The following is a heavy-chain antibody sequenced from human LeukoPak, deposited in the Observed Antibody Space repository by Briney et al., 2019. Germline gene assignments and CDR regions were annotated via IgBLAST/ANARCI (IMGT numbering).Heavy chain of an antibody. CDR2: TSANNGHT. CDR1: GYTFTSYG. J-gene: IGHJ5*02. D-gene: IGHD2-2*01. Sequence: GASVKVSCKASGYTFTSYGISWVRQAPGQGLEWVGWTSANNGHTNYVQRFQGRVTMTTDTSTNTAYMEVRSLRSDDTAVYYCARDLGYCGTTSCNRNWFDPWGQGTLVTVPS. V-gene: IGHV1-18*01. CDR3: ARDLGYCGTTSCNRNWFDP.